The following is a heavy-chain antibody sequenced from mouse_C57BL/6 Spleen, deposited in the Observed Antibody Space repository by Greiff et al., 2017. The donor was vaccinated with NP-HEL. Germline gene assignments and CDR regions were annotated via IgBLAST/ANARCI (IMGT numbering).Heavy chain of an antibody. J-gene: IGHJ2*01. CDR2: IYPGSGST. D-gene: IGHD1-1*01. CDR1: GYTFTSYW. CDR3: ARGEDYGSSPDY. V-gene: IGHV1-55*01. Sequence: QVQLKQPGAELVKPGASVKMSCKASGYTFTSYWITWVKQRPGQGLEWIGDIYPGSGSTNYNEKFKSKATLTVDTSSSTAYMQLSSLTSEDSAVYYCARGEDYGSSPDYWGQGTTLTVSS.